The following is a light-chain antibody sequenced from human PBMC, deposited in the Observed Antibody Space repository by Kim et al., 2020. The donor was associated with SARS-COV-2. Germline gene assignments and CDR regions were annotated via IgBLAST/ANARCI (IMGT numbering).Light chain of an antibody. Sequence: SASAGETVTSTCQASQDIRKFLNWFQQKPGKAPKLLIYDAVSLDTGFPSRFSGRGSGTHFTFTIRNLQPEDISTYFCQHYDLLPYTFGQGTKLEI. J-gene: IGKJ2*01. CDR1: QDIRKF. CDR3: QHYDLLPYT. V-gene: IGKV1-33*01. CDR2: DAV.